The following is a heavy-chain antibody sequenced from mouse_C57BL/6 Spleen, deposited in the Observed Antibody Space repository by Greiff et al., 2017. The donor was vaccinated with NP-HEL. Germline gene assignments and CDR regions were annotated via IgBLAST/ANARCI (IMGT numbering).Heavy chain of an antibody. V-gene: IGHV14-4*01. CDR2: IDPENGDT. CDR1: GFNIKDDY. CDR3: TTYYGNPYYFDY. Sequence: EVQLQQSGAELVRPGASVKLSCTASGFNIKDDYMHWVKQRPEQGLEWIGWIDPENGDTEYASKFQGKATITADTSSNTAYLQLSSLTSEDTAVYYCTTYYGNPYYFDYWGQGTTLTVSS. J-gene: IGHJ2*01. D-gene: IGHD2-1*01.